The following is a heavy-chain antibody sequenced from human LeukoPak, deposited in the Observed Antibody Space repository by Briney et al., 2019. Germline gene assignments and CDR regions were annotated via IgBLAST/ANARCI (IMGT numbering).Heavy chain of an antibody. Sequence: SETLSLTCAVYGGSISSYYWSWIRQPPGKGLEWIGYIYYSGSTNYNPSLKSRATISVDTSKNQFSLKLSSVTAADTAVYYCARHFPHCSNTSCSPYYYGMDVWGQGTTVTVSS. V-gene: IGHV4-59*08. CDR2: IYYSGST. J-gene: IGHJ6*02. CDR3: ARHFPHCSNTSCSPYYYGMDV. CDR1: GGSISSYY. D-gene: IGHD2-2*01.